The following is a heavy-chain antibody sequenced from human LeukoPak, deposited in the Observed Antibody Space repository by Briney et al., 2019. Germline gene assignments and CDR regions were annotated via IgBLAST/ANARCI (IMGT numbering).Heavy chain of an antibody. Sequence: SEILSLTCTVSGGSISSYYWSWIRQPPGKGLEWIGYIYYSGSTYYNPSLKSRATISVDTSKNQFSLKLSSVTAADTAVYYCARLMGIGSGSYYNDYWGQGTLVTVSS. CDR3: ARLMGIGSGSYYNDY. CDR2: IYYSGST. CDR1: GGSISSYY. V-gene: IGHV4-59*04. D-gene: IGHD3-10*01. J-gene: IGHJ4*02.